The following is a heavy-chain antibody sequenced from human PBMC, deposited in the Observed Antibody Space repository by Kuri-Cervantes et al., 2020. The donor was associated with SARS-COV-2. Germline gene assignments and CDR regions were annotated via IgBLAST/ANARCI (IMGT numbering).Heavy chain of an antibody. V-gene: IGHV4-59*11. J-gene: IGHJ4*02. Sequence: SETLSLTCTVSGGSISSHYWSWIRQPPGKGLEWIGYIYYSGSTNYNPSLKSRVTISVDTSKNQFSLKLSSVTAADTAVYYCARRLSLGSHFDYWGQGTLVTVSS. D-gene: IGHD5/OR15-5a*01. CDR1: GGSISSHY. CDR3: ARRLSLGSHFDY. CDR2: IYYSGST.